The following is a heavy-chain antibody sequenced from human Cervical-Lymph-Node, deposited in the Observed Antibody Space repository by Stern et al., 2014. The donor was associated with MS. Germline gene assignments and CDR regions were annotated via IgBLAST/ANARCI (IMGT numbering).Heavy chain of an antibody. CDR3: ALSSETSDRWYSLGYDL. J-gene: IGHJ5*02. CDR2: VFPVFGTP. D-gene: IGHD6-13*01. CDR1: GGTFSKFP. V-gene: IGHV1-69*01. Sequence: VQLVESGAAVTKPGSSVKVSCKASGGTFSKFPSSWVRQAPGQGLDWMGGVFPVFGTPTYAQEFRGRVTITADVSTSTVYMELSSLRSDDTAVYYCALSSETSDRWYSLGYDLWGQGTLVTVSS.